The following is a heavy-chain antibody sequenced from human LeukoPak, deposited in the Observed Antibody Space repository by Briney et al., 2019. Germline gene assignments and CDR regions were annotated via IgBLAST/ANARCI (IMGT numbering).Heavy chain of an antibody. Sequence: ASVKVSCKASGYTFTSYYTHWVRQAPGQGLEWMGIINPSGGSTSYAQKFQGRVTMTRDMSTNTVYMELSSLRSEDTAVYYCARGVGFLEWDGDWFDPWGQGTLVTVSS. J-gene: IGHJ5*02. CDR1: GYTFTSYY. CDR2: INPSGGST. CDR3: ARGVGFLEWDGDWFDP. D-gene: IGHD3-3*01. V-gene: IGHV1-46*01.